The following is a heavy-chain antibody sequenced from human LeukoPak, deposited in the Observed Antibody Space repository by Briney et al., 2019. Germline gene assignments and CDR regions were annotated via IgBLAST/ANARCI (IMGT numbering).Heavy chain of an antibody. D-gene: IGHD2-21*01. CDR2: IYTSGST. J-gene: IGHJ5*02. Sequence: SETLSLTCTVSGGSISSGSYYWSWIRQPAGKGLEWNGRIYTSGSTNYNPSLKSRVTISVDTSKNQFSLKLSSVTAADTAVYYCARDYCGGDCYLDNWFDPWGQGTLVTVSS. CDR3: ARDYCGGDCYLDNWFDP. CDR1: GGSISSGSYY. V-gene: IGHV4-61*02.